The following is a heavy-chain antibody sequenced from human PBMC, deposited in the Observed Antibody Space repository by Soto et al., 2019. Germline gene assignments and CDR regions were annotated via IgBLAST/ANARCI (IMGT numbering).Heavy chain of an antibody. CDR1: GGSISRYF. CDR2: IYYSGST. V-gene: IGHV4-59*13. CDR3: ATYDSPYYYMDV. D-gene: IGHD3-16*01. Sequence: QVQLQESGPGLVKPSETLSLTCTVSGGSISRYFWSWIRQPPGKGLQWIGHIYYSGSTDYNPSLKSRVAISVDAFKTHFSLRLNSVTAADAAVYYCATYDSPYYYMDVWGKGTTVTVSS. J-gene: IGHJ6*03.